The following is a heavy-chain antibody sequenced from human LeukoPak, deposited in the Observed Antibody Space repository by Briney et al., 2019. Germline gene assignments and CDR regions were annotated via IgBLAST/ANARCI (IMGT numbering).Heavy chain of an antibody. CDR1: GFIFSSYA. D-gene: IGHD6-19*01. CDR2: ISDSGGGT. CDR3: AKDQNAPGIAVTASAEYFQH. Sequence: GGSLRLSCAASGFIFSSYAMSWVRQAPGKGLEWVSIISDSGGGTYYANSVKGRLTISRHNSKNTLYLHMNSLRADDTAVYYCAKDQNAPGIAVTASAEYFQHWGQGTLVTVSS. V-gene: IGHV3-23*01. J-gene: IGHJ1*01.